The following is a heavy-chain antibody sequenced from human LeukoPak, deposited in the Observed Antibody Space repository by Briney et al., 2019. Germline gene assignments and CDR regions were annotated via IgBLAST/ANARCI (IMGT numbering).Heavy chain of an antibody. CDR2: ISAYNGNT. CDR3: ARRKGYDILTGYYPKFYYYYGMDV. V-gene: IGHV1-18*01. D-gene: IGHD3-9*01. Sequence: ASVKVSCKASGYTFASYGIAWVRQAPGQGLEWMGWISAYNGNTNYAQNLQGRVAMTTDTSTSTAYMELRSLRSDDTAVYYCARRKGYDILTGYYPKFYYYYGMDVWGQGTTVTVSS. J-gene: IGHJ6*02. CDR1: GYTFASYG.